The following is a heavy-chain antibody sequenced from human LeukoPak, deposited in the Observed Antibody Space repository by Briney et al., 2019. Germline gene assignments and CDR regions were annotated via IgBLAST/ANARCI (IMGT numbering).Heavy chain of an antibody. V-gene: IGHV4-59*12. CDR2: IYYSGST. CDR1: AGSIRNYF. CDR3: ARDRGSTRRFDH. Sequence: TSETLSLTCTVSAGSIRNYFWNWFRQPPGKGLEWIGYIYYSGSTYYNPSLKSRVTISVDTSKNQFSLKLSSVTAADTVVYYCARDRGSTRRFDHWGQGTLVTVSS. J-gene: IGHJ5*02. D-gene: IGHD5/OR15-5a*01.